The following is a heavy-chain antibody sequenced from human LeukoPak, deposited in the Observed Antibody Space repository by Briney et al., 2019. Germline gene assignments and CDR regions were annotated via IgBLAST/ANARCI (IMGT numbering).Heavy chain of an antibody. V-gene: IGHV3-NL1*01. CDR3: AGRRSSGWYAY. Sequence: GGSLRLSCAASGFTFSSYGMHWVRQAPGKGLEWVSVIYDSGTTYYADSVKGRFLIFRDTSKNTVDLQMNSLRVEDTAVYYCAGRRSSGWYAYWGQGTLVTVSS. CDR2: IYDSGTT. J-gene: IGHJ4*02. CDR1: GFTFSSYG. D-gene: IGHD6-19*01.